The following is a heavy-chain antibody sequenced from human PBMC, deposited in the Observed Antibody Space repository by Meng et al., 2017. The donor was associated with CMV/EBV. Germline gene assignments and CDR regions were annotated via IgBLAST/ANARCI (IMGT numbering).Heavy chain of an antibody. Sequence: GESLKISCAASGFTFGSYGMHWVRQAPGKGLEWVAFIRYDGSNKYYADSVKGRFTISRDNSKNTLYLQMNSLRAEDTAVYYCAKDGRADIVVVPAAIDYWGQGTLVTVSS. CDR2: IRYDGSNK. V-gene: IGHV3-30*02. J-gene: IGHJ4*02. D-gene: IGHD2-2*01. CDR3: AKDGRADIVVVPAAIDY. CDR1: GFTFGSYG.